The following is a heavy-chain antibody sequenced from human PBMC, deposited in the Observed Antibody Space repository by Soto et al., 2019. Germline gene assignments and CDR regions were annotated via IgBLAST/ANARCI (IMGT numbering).Heavy chain of an antibody. CDR2: IYYSGST. CDR3: ARLYGDVNWFDP. D-gene: IGHD2-21*02. Sequence: SETLSLTCTVSGGSISSSSYYWGWIRQPPGKGLEWIGSIYYSGSTYYNPSLKSRVTISVDTSKNQFSLKVSSVTAADTAVYYCARLYGDVNWFDPWGQGTLVTVSS. J-gene: IGHJ5*02. CDR1: GGSISSSSYY. V-gene: IGHV4-39*07.